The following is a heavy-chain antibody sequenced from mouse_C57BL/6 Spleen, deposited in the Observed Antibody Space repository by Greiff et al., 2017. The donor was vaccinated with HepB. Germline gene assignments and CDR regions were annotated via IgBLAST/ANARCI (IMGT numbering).Heavy chain of an antibody. CDR3: ARGGGSYYYGSRGWYFDV. V-gene: IGHV1-80*01. CDR1: GYAFSSYW. D-gene: IGHD1-1*01. J-gene: IGHJ1*03. Sequence: QVQLKESGAELVKPGASVKISCKASGYAFSSYWMNWVKQRPGKGLEWIGQIYPGDGDTNYNGKFKGKATLTADKSSSTAYMQLSSLTSEDSAGYFWARGGGSYYYGSRGWYFDVWGTGTTVTVSS. CDR2: IYPGDGDT.